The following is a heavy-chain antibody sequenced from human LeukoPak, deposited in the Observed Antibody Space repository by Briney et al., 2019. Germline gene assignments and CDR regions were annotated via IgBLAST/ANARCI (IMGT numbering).Heavy chain of an antibody. D-gene: IGHD3-22*01. J-gene: IGHJ6*03. Sequence: SETLSLTCTVSGGSISSGSYYWSWIRQPAGKGVEGIGRIYTSGSTNYNPSRKSRVTISVETTKKQFSLKLSSVTAADTAVYYCASLVVLPSGHYYYYMDVWGKGTTVTVSS. CDR2: IYTSGST. V-gene: IGHV4-61*02. CDR3: ASLVVLPSGHYYYYMDV. CDR1: GGSISSGSYY.